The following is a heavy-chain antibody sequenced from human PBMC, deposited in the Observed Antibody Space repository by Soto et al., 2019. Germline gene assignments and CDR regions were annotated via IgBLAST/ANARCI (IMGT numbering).Heavy chain of an antibody. D-gene: IGHD5-18*01. J-gene: IGHJ6*02. CDR2: ISADNGNT. V-gene: IGHV1-18*01. CDR3: ARCIQQDYYYGMDV. CDR1: GYTFYSHS. Sequence: GASVKVSCKASGYTFYSHSISWVRQAPGQGLEWMGRISADNGNTKYAQKFRGRVTMTTDTSTSTVYVELRNLRSDDTAVYYCARCIQQDYYYGMDVWGQGTTVTVSS.